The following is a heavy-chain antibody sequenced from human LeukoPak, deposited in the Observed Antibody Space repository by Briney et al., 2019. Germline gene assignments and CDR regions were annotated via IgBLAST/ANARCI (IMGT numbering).Heavy chain of an antibody. V-gene: IGHV3-64*04. J-gene: IGHJ1*01. CDR3: ARGGEGDYGNFQH. D-gene: IGHD4-17*01. CDR2: ISSNGGST. Sequence: GGSLRLSCSASGFTFSSYAMHWVRQAPGKGLEYVSAISSNGGSTYYADSVKGRFTISRDNSKNTLYLQMNSLRAEDTAVYYCARGGEGDYGNFQHWGQGTLVTVSS. CDR1: GFTFSSYA.